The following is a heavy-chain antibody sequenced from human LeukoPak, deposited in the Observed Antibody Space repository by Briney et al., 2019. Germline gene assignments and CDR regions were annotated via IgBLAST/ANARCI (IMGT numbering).Heavy chain of an antibody. D-gene: IGHD4-11*01. CDR1: GFTVSSNY. CDR2: IYSGGST. J-gene: IGHJ4*02. Sequence: GGSLRLSCAASGFTVSSNYMSWVRQAPGKGLEWVSVIYSGGSTYYAGSVKGRFTISRDNSKNTLYLQMNSLRAEDTAVYYCAKDIPTVTRQFDYWGQGTLVTVSS. V-gene: IGHV3-53*01. CDR3: AKDIPTVTRQFDY.